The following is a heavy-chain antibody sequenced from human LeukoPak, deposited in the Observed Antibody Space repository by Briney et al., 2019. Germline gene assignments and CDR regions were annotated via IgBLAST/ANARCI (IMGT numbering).Heavy chain of an antibody. V-gene: IGHV3-66*01. CDR1: GFTVSSNY. D-gene: IGHD3-10*01. J-gene: IGHJ4*02. Sequence: PGGSLRLSCAASGFTVSSNYMSWVRQAPGKGLEWVSVIYSGGSTYYADSMKGRFTISRDNSKNTLYLQMNSLRAEDTAVYYCARFSAGQISDWGQGTLVTVSS. CDR3: ARFSAGQISD. CDR2: IYSGGST.